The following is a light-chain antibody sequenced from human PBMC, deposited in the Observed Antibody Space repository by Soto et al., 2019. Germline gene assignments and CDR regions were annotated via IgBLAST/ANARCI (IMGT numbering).Light chain of an antibody. CDR1: TGEVTSGYY. J-gene: IGLJ3*02. V-gene: IGLV7-43*01. Sequence: QAVVTQEPSLTVSPGGTVTLTCASSTGEVTSGYYPNWFQQKPGQAPRPLVYSISNKHSWTPARFSGSLLGDKAALTLSDVQPEDEAEYYCLLYYDGAQVFGGGTKLTVL. CDR3: LLYYDGAQV. CDR2: SIS.